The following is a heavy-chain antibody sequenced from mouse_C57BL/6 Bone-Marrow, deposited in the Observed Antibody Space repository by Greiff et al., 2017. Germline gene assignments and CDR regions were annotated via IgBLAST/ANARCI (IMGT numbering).Heavy chain of an antibody. V-gene: IGHV1-69*01. Sequence: QVQLQQSGAELVMPGASVKLSCKASGYTFTSYWMHWVKQRPGQGLEWIGEIDPSDSYTNYNQKFKGKSTLTVDKASITAYMQLSSLTSEDSAVYYCARWDDGYYGAYWGQGTLVTVSA. CDR2: IDPSDSYT. CDR1: GYTFTSYW. D-gene: IGHD2-3*01. J-gene: IGHJ3*01. CDR3: ARWDDGYYGAY.